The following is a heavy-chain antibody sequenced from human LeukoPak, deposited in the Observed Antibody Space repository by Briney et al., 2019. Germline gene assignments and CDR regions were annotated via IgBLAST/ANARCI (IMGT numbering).Heavy chain of an antibody. Sequence: SETLSLTGAVYGGSFSGYYWSWIRQPPGKGLEWIGEINHSGSTNYNPSLKSRVTISVDTSKNQFSLKLSSVTAADTAVYYCARLPQQLDAFDIWGQGTMVTVSS. CDR1: GGSFSGYY. CDR3: ARLPQQLDAFDI. V-gene: IGHV4-34*01. J-gene: IGHJ3*02. CDR2: INHSGST. D-gene: IGHD6-13*01.